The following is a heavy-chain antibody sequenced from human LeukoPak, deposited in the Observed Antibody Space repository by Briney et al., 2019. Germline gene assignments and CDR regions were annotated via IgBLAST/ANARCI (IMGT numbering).Heavy chain of an antibody. J-gene: IGHJ3*01. V-gene: IGHV1-2*02. CDR2: INPNSGGT. Sequence: GASVKVSCKVSGYTFTAYYIHWVRQAPGQGLEWMGWINPNSGGTNYAQKFQVRVTLTRDTSINTAYMELSGLRSHDTALYYCARVGHYDNSNYADDVFDFWGQGTMVTVSS. CDR1: GYTFTAYY. CDR3: ARVGHYDNSNYADDVFDF. D-gene: IGHD3-22*01.